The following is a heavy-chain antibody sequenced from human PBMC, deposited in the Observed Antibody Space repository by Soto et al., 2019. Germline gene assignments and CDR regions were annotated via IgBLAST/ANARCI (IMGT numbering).Heavy chain of an antibody. V-gene: IGHV1-69*01. CDR2: IIPIFGTP. J-gene: IGHJ4*02. D-gene: IGHD3-10*01. CDR3: ARDRDDYGSGNYYNRIDF. CDR1: GGIFSTYA. Sequence: QVQLVQSGAEVKKPGSSVKVSCKASGGIFSTYAISWLRRAPGQGLEWMGGIIPIFGTPNYAQRFQGRVTITADDSTSTAYMELSRLRSEDTAGHYCARDRDDYGSGNYYNRIDFWGQGTLVTVSS.